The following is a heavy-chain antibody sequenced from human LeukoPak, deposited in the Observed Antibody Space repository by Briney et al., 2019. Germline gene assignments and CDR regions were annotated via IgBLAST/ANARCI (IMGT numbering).Heavy chain of an antibody. CDR1: GYTFTSYG. D-gene: IGHD6-19*01. CDR2: ISAYNGNT. CDR3: ARGGSGWYLDY. J-gene: IGHJ4*02. V-gene: IGHV1-18*01. Sequence: ASVKVSCKASGYTFTSYGISWVRQAPARGIDWMGWISAYNGNTNYAQKLQGRVTMTTDTSTSTAYMALRRLRSDDTAVYDCARGGSGWYLDYWGQGTLVTVSS.